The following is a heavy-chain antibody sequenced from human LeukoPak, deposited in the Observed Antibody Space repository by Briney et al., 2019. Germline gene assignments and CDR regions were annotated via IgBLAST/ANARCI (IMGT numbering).Heavy chain of an antibody. D-gene: IGHD6-19*01. V-gene: IGHV4-59*08. CDR3: ARHPYSSGWYPTDY. J-gene: IGHJ4*02. Sequence: PSETLSLTCTVSGGSISSYYWSWLRQPPGKGLEWIGYIYYSGSTNYNPSLKSRVTISVDTSKNQFSLKLSSVTAADTAVYYCARHPYSSGWYPTDYWGQGTLVTVSS. CDR2: IYYSGST. CDR1: GGSISSYY.